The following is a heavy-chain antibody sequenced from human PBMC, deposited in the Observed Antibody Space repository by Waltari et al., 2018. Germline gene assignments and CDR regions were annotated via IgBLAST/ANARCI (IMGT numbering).Heavy chain of an antibody. D-gene: IGHD3-16*02. Sequence: VQLVESGGGVVQPGGSLRLSCDAFGFTLSSFGVHWVRQAPGKGPVWVALIWYDEGRTYYADSVQGRFTVFSDKPKNTINLQINRLRAEDTAVYYCVRGSRYTPSDLWGQGTLVTVSA. CDR1: GFTLSSFG. CDR3: VRGSRYTPSDL. CDR2: IWYDEGRT. J-gene: IGHJ5*02. V-gene: IGHV3-33*01.